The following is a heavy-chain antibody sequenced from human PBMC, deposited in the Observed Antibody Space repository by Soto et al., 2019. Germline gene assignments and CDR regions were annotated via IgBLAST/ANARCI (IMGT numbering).Heavy chain of an antibody. CDR3: AKDGASTTVTSFDY. D-gene: IGHD4-17*01. Sequence: GGSLRLSCAASGGTFSSYAMSWVRQAPGKGLEWVSAISGSGGSTYYADSVKGRFTISRDNSKNTLYLQMNSLRAEDTAVYYCAKDGASTTVTSFDYWGQGTLVTVSS. J-gene: IGHJ4*02. CDR2: ISGSGGST. CDR1: GGTFSSYA. V-gene: IGHV3-23*01.